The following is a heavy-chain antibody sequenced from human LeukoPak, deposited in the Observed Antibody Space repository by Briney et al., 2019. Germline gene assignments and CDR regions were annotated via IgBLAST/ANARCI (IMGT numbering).Heavy chain of an antibody. D-gene: IGHD6-19*01. CDR1: GFTFSTYG. CDR2: ISGSGGNT. CDR3: AISTYTSAWADASDI. J-gene: IGHJ3*02. Sequence: GGSLRLSCAASGFTFSTYGMSWVRQAPGKGLEWVSAISGSGGNTYYADSVKGRITISRDNSKNTLFLQVTSLRAEDTAVYYCAISTYTSAWADASDIWGQGTLVTVSS. V-gene: IGHV3-23*01.